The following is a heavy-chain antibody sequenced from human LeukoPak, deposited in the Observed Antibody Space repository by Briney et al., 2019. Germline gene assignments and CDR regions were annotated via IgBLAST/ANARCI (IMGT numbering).Heavy chain of an antibody. Sequence: PWETLSLTCTVSGGSISSYYWSWIRQPPGKGLEWIGYIDYGGSTNYNPSLKSRVTISVDTSKNQFSLKLSSVTAADTAVYYCARDARACRAGSCSSTRTDYYYYYMDVWGKGTTVTVSS. D-gene: IGHD2-2*01. V-gene: IGHV4-59*01. CDR1: GGSISSYY. CDR2: IDYGGST. J-gene: IGHJ6*03. CDR3: ARDARACRAGSCSSTRTDYYYYYMDV.